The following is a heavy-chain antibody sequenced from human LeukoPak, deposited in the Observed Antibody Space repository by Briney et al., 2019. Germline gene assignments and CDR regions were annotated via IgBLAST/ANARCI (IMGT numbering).Heavy chain of an antibody. J-gene: IGHJ4*02. V-gene: IGHV3-23*01. CDR1: GFTFSSYA. CDR3: AKDLEHIVVVTARVVDY. CDR2: ISGSGGST. Sequence: PGGSLRLSCAASGFTFSSYAMSWVRQAPGKGLEWVSAISGSGGSTYYADSVKGRFTISRDNSKNTLYLQMNSLRAEDTAVYYCAKDLEHIVVVTARVVDYWGQGTLVTVSS. D-gene: IGHD2-21*02.